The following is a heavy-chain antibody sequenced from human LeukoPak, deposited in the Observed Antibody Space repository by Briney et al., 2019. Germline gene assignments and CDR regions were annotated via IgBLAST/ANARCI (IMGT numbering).Heavy chain of an antibody. CDR3: ARDLELWWFDP. J-gene: IGHJ5*02. V-gene: IGHV3-7*01. CDR2: IKQDGSEK. CDR1: GLTFSSYW. D-gene: IGHD1-7*01. Sequence: GGSLRLSCAASGLTFSSYWMSWVRQAPGKGLEWVANIKQDGSEKYYVDSVKGRFTISRDNAKNSLYLQMNSLRAEDTAVYYCARDLELWWFDPWGQGTLVTVSS.